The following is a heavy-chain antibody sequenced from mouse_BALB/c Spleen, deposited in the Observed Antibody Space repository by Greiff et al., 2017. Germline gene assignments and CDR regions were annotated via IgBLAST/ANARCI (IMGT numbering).Heavy chain of an antibody. Sequence: EVNVVESGGGLVKPGGSLKLSCAASGFTFSDYYMYWVRQTPEKRLEWVATISDGGSYTYYPDSVKGRFTISRDNAKNNLYLQMSSLKSEDTAMYYCARGGTTASDYWGQGTTLTVSS. D-gene: IGHD1-2*01. J-gene: IGHJ2*01. CDR1: GFTFSDYY. CDR3: ARGGTTASDY. CDR2: ISDGGSYT. V-gene: IGHV5-4*02.